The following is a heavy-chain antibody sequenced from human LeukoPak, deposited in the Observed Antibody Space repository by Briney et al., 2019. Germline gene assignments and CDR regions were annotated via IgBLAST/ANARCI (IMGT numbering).Heavy chain of an antibody. V-gene: IGHV1-2*04. J-gene: IGHJ4*02. CDR1: GYTFTGYY. Sequence: ASVKVSCKASGYTFTGYYMHWVRQAPGQGLEWMGWINPNSGGTNYAQKFQGWVTMTRDTSISTAYMELSRLRSDDTAVYYCARVRIAAAGIDYYFDYWGQGTLVTVSS. CDR3: ARVRIAAAGIDYYFDY. CDR2: INPNSGGT. D-gene: IGHD6-13*01.